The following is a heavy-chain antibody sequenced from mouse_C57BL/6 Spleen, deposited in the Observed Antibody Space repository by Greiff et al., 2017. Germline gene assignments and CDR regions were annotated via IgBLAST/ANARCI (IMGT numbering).Heavy chain of an antibody. Sequence: QVQLKQSGAELVRPGASVTLSCKASGYTFTDYEMHWVKQTPVHGLEWIGAIDPETGGTAYNQKFKGKAILTADKSSSTAYMELRSLTSEDSAVYYCTRGELYYDYWGQGTTLTVSS. CDR1: GYTFTDYE. CDR2: IDPETGGT. J-gene: IGHJ2*01. CDR3: TRGELYYDY. V-gene: IGHV1-15*01.